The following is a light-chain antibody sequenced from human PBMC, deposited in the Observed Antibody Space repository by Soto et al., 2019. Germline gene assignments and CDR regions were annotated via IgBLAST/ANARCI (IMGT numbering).Light chain of an antibody. J-gene: IGLJ1*01. CDR1: SSNIGSNS. Sequence: QSVLTQPPSASGTPGQRVTISCSGSSSNIGSNSVDYYQHLPGRAPKLLIYSNNQRPSGVPDRFSGSKSGTSASLAISGLQSEDEADYYCAAWDDSLNAYVFGTGTKLTVL. CDR3: AAWDDSLNAYV. CDR2: SNN. V-gene: IGLV1-44*01.